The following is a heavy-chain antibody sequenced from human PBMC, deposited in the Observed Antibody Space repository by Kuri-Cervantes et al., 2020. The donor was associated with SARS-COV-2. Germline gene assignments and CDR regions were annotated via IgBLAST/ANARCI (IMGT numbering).Heavy chain of an antibody. D-gene: IGHD1-26*01. Sequence: GESLKISCPGSRFTFRNYALNWVRQAPGRGLEWVSIIDDSGVNTYYADSVKGRFTISRDNSKNTLYLQMNNLRADDTAVYYCARSQGEWDLLVPIAYWGRGTLVTVSS. CDR1: RFTFRNYA. J-gene: IGHJ4*02. V-gene: IGHV3-23*01. CDR2: IDDSGVNT. CDR3: ARSQGEWDLLVPIAY.